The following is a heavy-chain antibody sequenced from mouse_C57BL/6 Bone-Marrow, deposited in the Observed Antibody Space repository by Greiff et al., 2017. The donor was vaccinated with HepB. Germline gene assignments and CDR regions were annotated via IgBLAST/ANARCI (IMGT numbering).Heavy chain of an antibody. CDR2: ISSKSNNYAT. CDR3: VRQRLRYYFDY. V-gene: IGHV10-1*01. CDR1: GFSFNTYA. Sequence: EVKLVESGGGLVQPKGSLKLSCAASGFSFNTYAMNWVRQAPGKGLEWVARISSKSNNYATYYADSVKDRFTISRDDSESMLYLQMNNLKTEDTAMYYCVRQRLRYYFDYWDQGTTLTVSS. D-gene: IGHD1-1*01. J-gene: IGHJ2*01.